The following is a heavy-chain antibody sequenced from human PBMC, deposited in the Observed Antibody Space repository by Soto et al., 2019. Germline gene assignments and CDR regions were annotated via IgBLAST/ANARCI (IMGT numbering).Heavy chain of an antibody. CDR3: ARDANTVTTGWFDT. D-gene: IGHD4-17*01. V-gene: IGHV4-59*01. CDR2: IYYSGST. Sequence: SETLSLTCTVSGGSISSYYWSWIRQPPGKGLEWIGYIYYSGSTNYNPSLKSRVTISVDTSKNQFSLKLSSVTAADTAVYYCARDANTVTTGWFDTWGQGTLVTVSS. CDR1: GGSISSYY. J-gene: IGHJ5*02.